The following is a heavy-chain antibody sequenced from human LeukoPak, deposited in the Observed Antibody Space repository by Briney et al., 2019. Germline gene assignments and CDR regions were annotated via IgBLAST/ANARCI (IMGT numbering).Heavy chain of an antibody. V-gene: IGHV4-59*01. CDR2: IYYSGST. CDR3: ARARYCSGGSCYYNNWFDP. J-gene: IGHJ5*02. D-gene: IGHD2-15*01. CDR1: GGSIGGYY. Sequence: SETLSLTCTVSGGSIGGYYWSWIRQPPGKGPEWIGYIYYSGSTNYNPSLSSRVTMSVDASRNRFSLRLSSVTAADTAVYYCARARYCSGGSCYYNNWFDPWGQGTLVTVSS.